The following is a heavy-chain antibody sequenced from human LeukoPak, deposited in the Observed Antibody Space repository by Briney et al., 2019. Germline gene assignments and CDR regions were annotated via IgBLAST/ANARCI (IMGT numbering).Heavy chain of an antibody. Sequence: GGSLRLSCAASGFTFSSFSMNWVRQAPGKGLEWVSAISGSGGSTYYADSVKGRFTISRDNSKNTLYLQMNSLRAEDTAVYYCAKEHDYVWGSYRRNWFDPWGQGTLVTVSS. CDR3: AKEHDYVWGSYRRNWFDP. CDR2: ISGSGGST. D-gene: IGHD3-16*02. J-gene: IGHJ5*02. V-gene: IGHV3-23*01. CDR1: GFTFSSFS.